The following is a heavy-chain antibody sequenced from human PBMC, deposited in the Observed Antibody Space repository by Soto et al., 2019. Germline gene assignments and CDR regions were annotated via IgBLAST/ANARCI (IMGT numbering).Heavy chain of an antibody. CDR2: ISGSGTST. CDR3: AVGFKAVVPAALRHYGVNSAFDY. V-gene: IGHV3-23*01. CDR1: GFTFSSYA. Sequence: EVQLLESGGGLVQPGGSLRLSCAVSGFTFSSYAMSWVRQAPGKGLEWVSAISGSGTSTYQVDSVKGRFTISRDNSKNTVYLQMNSLRADDTAVYYCAVGFKAVVPAALRHYGVNSAFDYWGQGTLITVSS. D-gene: IGHD2-2*02. J-gene: IGHJ4*02.